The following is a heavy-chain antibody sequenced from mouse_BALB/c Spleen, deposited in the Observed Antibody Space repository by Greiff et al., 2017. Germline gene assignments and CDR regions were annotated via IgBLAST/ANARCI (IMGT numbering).Heavy chain of an antibody. J-gene: IGHJ4*01. V-gene: IGHV5-4*02. Sequence: EVKVVESGGGLVKPGGSLKLSCAASGFTFSDYYMYWVRQTPEKRLEWVATISDGGSYTYYPDSVKGRFTISRDNAKNNLYLQMSSLKSEDTAMYYCAREDKNYGSSSYAMDYWGQGTSVTVSS. D-gene: IGHD1-1*01. CDR3: AREDKNYGSSSYAMDY. CDR2: ISDGGSYT. CDR1: GFTFSDYY.